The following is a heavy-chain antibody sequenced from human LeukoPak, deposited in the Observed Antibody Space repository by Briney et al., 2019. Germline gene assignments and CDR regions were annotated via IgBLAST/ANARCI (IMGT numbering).Heavy chain of an antibody. CDR1: GGSISSSSYY. D-gene: IGHD3-16*01. J-gene: IGHJ4*02. CDR2: IYYSGST. CDR3: ARDNPFKYDYVN. V-gene: IGHV4-39*07. Sequence: SETLSLTCTVSGGSISSSSYYWGWIRQPPGKGLEWIGSIYYSGSTNYSPSLKSRVTISADTSKNQFSLKLSSVTAADTAVYYCARDNPFKYDYVNWGQGTLVTVSS.